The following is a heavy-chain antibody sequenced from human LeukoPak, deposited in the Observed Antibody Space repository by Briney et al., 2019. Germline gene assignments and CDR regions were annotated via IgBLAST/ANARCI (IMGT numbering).Heavy chain of an antibody. CDR1: GFAFSSST. CDR3: ARGVVVRTGY. Sequence: GGSLRLSCAASGFAFSSSTMNWVRQAPGKGLEWVSSISSSRSYIYYADSVKGRFTISRDNAKNSLYLQMNSLRAEDTAVYYCARGVVVRTGYWGQGTLVTVSS. CDR2: ISSSRSYI. V-gene: IGHV3-21*04. D-gene: IGHD3-22*01. J-gene: IGHJ4*02.